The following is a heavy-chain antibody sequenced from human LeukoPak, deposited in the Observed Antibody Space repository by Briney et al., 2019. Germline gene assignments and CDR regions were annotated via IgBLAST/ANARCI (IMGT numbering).Heavy chain of an antibody. J-gene: IGHJ6*02. V-gene: IGHV4-59*08. CDR3: ALTSLPCSSTSCYDYYYYYGMDV. CDR2: IYYSGST. D-gene: IGHD2-2*01. Sequence: SETLSLTCTVSGGSISSYYWSWIRQPPGKGLEWIGYIYYSGSTNCNPSLKSRVTISVDTSKNQFSLKLSSVTAADTAVYYCALTSLPCSSTSCYDYYYYYGMDVWGQGTTVTVSS. CDR1: GGSISSYY.